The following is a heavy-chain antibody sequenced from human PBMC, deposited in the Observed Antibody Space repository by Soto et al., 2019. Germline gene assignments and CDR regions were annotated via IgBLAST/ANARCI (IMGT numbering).Heavy chain of an antibody. J-gene: IGHJ4*02. CDR1: GFTFSSYA. CDR3: ARGPAAAGLYYFDY. Sequence: GGSLRLSCAASGFTFSSYAMHWVRQAPGKGLEWVAVISYDGSNKYYADSVKGRFTNSRDNSKNTLYLQMNSLRAEDTAVYYCARGPAAAGLYYFDYWGQGTLVTVSS. V-gene: IGHV3-30-3*01. D-gene: IGHD6-13*01. CDR2: ISYDGSNK.